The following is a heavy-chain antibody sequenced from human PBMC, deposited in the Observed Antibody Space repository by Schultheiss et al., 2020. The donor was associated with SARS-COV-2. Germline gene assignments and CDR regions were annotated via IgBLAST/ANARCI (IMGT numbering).Heavy chain of an antibody. D-gene: IGHD6-19*01. Sequence: SETLSLTCAVSGYSISSGYYWGWIRQPPGKGLEWIGSIYHSGSTYYNPSLKSRVTISVDTSKNQFSLKLSSVTAADTAVYYCARGLAVAGTYFDYWGQGTLVTVSS. CDR2: IYHSGST. V-gene: IGHV4-38-2*01. CDR3: ARGLAVAGTYFDY. J-gene: IGHJ4*02. CDR1: GYSISSGYY.